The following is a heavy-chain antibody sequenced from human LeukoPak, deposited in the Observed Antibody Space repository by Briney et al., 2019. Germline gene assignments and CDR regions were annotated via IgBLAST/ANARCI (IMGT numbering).Heavy chain of an antibody. V-gene: IGHV3-21*04. D-gene: IGHD5-12*01. CDR1: GFTFTSYG. Sequence: LGASLKLSCEASGFTFTSYGINWVRQAPGQGLEWVSCISSSSSYINYAESVKGRFTISTDNAENSLYLQMNSLRAEDTAVYYCARERDIVGTLDYWGQGCLVTV. J-gene: IGHJ4*02. CDR2: ISSSSSYI. CDR3: ARERDIVGTLDY.